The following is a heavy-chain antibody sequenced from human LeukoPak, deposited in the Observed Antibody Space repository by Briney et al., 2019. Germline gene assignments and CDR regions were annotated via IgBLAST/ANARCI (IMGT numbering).Heavy chain of an antibody. CDR3: ARVRILWFGELDAFDI. V-gene: IGHV4-34*01. D-gene: IGHD3-10*01. J-gene: IGHJ3*02. Sequence: SETLSLTCAVYGGSFSGYYWSWIRQPPGKGLEWIGEINHSGSTNYNTSLKSRVTISVDTSKNQFSLKLSSVTAADTAVYYCARVRILWFGELDAFDIWGQGTMVTVSS. CDR2: INHSGST. CDR1: GGSFSGYY.